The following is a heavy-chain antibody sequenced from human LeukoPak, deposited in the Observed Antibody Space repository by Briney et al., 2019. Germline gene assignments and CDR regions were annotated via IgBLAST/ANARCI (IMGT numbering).Heavy chain of an antibody. V-gene: IGHV5-51*01. J-gene: IGHJ3*02. CDR3: ARLGDHSFDI. Sequence: GESLKISCKASGYSFNSYWIGWVRQVPGKGLEWMGIIYPGDSDTRYSPSFQGQVTMSADKSISTAYLQWSSLKASDTAMYYCARLGDHSFDIWGQGTMVSVSS. CDR2: IYPGDSDT. D-gene: IGHD4-17*01. CDR1: GYSFNSYW.